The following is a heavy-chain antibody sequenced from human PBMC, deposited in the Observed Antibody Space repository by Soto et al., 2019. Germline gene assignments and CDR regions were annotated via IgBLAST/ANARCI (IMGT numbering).Heavy chain of an antibody. V-gene: IGHV4-39*01. CDR1: GGSISSSSYY. D-gene: IGHD1-26*01. CDR2: IYYSGST. Sequence: SETLSLTCTVSGGSISSSSYYWGWIRQPPGKGLEWIGSIYYSGSTYYNPSLKSRVTISVDTSKNQFSLKLSSVTAADTAVYYCARHANGSYSVWFAPWGQGTLVTVSS. CDR3: ARHANGSYSVWFAP. J-gene: IGHJ5*02.